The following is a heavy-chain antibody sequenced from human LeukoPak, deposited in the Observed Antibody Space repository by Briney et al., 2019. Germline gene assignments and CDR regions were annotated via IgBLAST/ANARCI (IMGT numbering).Heavy chain of an antibody. V-gene: IGHV1-69*13. CDR1: GGTFSSYA. J-gene: IGHJ4*02. CDR3: ASLRDHLGTLYGGNSPYFDY. CDR2: IIPIFGTA. D-gene: IGHD4-23*01. Sequence: ASVKVSCKASGGTFSSYAISWVRQAPGQGLEWMGGIIPIFGTANYAQKFQGRVTITADESTSTAYMELSSLRSEDTAVYYCASLRDHLGTLYGGNSPYFDYWGQGTLVTVSS.